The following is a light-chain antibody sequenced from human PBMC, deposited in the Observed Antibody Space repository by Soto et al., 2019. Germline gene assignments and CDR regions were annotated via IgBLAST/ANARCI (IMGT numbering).Light chain of an antibody. CDR1: QSVNNNY. Sequence: EIVLTQSPDTLSLSPGERATLSCRASQSVNNNYLAWYQQKPGQPPKLLIFGPGTRATGIPDRFSGSGSGTDFILTINRLEPEDFAVYYCQQFGGSPPVTFGGGTKVEIK. CDR2: GPG. J-gene: IGKJ4*01. V-gene: IGKV3-20*01. CDR3: QQFGGSPPVT.